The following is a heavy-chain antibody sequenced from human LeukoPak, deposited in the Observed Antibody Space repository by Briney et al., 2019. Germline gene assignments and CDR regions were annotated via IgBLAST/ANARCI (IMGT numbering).Heavy chain of an antibody. CDR3: ARSTLGSSGRYYYYYMDV. D-gene: IGHD1-26*01. Sequence: SETLSLTCTVSGGSISSSGYYWGWIRQPPGKGLEWIGSIYYSGSTYYNPSLKSRVTISVDTSKNQFSLKLSSVTAADTAVYYCARSTLGSSGRYYYYYMDVWGKGTTVTISS. V-gene: IGHV4-39*07. CDR1: GGSISSSGYY. CDR2: IYYSGST. J-gene: IGHJ6*03.